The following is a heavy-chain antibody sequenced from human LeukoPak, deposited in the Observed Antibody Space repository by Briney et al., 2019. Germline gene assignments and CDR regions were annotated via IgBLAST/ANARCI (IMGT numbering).Heavy chain of an antibody. Sequence: LSETLSLTCAVYGGSFSGYYWSWIRQPPGKGLEWIGEINHSGSTNYNPSLKSRVTISVDTSKNQFSLKLSSVTAADTAAYYCAREESYYYYYYGMDVWGQGTTVTVSS. CDR2: INHSGST. J-gene: IGHJ6*02. CDR1: GGSFSGYY. V-gene: IGHV4-34*01. CDR3: AREESYYYYYYGMDV. D-gene: IGHD1-26*01.